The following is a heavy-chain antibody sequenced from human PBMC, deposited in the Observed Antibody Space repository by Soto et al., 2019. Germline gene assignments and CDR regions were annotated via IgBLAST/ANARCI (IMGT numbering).Heavy chain of an antibody. CDR2: VSDNGGSRGGT. V-gene: IGHV3-23*01. J-gene: IGHJ3*02. CDR1: GFMFNNSA. D-gene: IGHD2-21*01. Sequence: PGGSLRLSCKASGFMFNNSAMTWVGQAPGQGLQWVASVSDNGGSRGGTYYADSVKGRFTIPRDNSKNTLYLQLDSLTGADTAVYYCARAKAVVIAALDIWGQGTMVTVSS. CDR3: ARAKAVVIAALDI.